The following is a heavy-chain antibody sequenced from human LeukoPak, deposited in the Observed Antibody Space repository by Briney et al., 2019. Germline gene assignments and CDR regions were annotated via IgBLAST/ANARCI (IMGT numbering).Heavy chain of an antibody. CDR3: AMNTAMVAHYYYYYGMDV. CDR2: ISSSGSTI. J-gene: IGHJ6*02. Sequence: LSLTCTVSGGSISSGDYYWSWIRQAPGKGLEWVSYISSSGSTIYYADSVKGRFTISRDNAKNSLYLQMNSLRAEDTAVYYCAMNTAMVAHYYYYYGMDVWGQGTTVTVSS. D-gene: IGHD5-18*01. V-gene: IGHV3-11*01. CDR1: GGSISSGDYY.